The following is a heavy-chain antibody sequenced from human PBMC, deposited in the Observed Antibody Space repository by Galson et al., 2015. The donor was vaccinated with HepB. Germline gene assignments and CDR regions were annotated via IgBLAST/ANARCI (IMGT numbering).Heavy chain of an antibody. CDR1: GYTFTSYG. Sequence: SVKVSCKASGYTFTSYGISWVRQAPGQGLEWMGWISAYNGNTNYAQKLQGRVTMTTDTSTSTAYMELRSLRSDDTAVYYCARAPKYSSSWYSGHWGQGTLVTVSS. J-gene: IGHJ4*02. CDR3: ARAPKYSSSWYSGH. CDR2: ISAYNGNT. V-gene: IGHV1-18*01. D-gene: IGHD6-13*01.